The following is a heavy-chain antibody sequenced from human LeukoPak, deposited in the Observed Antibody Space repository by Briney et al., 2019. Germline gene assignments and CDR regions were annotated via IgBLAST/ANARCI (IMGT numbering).Heavy chain of an antibody. D-gene: IGHD2-2*01. V-gene: IGHV3-21*01. CDR3: ANNLYCASASCL. Sequence: PGGSLRLSCAASGFIFSDYTMNWVRQAPGKGMEWVSSISPDSSYIFYADSEKGRFTISRDNAKNSLYLQMNSLRVEDTATYYCANNLYCASASCLWGQGTLVSVSS. J-gene: IGHJ4*02. CDR1: GFIFSDYT. CDR2: ISPDSSYI.